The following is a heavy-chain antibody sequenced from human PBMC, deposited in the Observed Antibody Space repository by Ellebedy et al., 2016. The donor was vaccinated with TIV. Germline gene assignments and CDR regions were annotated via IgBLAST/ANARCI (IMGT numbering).Heavy chain of an antibody. V-gene: IGHV3-7*01. CDR1: GFIFNDFW. CDR3: AREMEGFDY. Sequence: GESLKISXETSGFIFNDFWMSWVRQAPGKGLEWVANIKQDGSAKNYMDSVKGRFTISRDNSKKSLYLEMSGLRVEDTALYYCAREMEGFDYWGQGTLVTVSS. D-gene: IGHD2-8*01. CDR2: IKQDGSAK. J-gene: IGHJ4*02.